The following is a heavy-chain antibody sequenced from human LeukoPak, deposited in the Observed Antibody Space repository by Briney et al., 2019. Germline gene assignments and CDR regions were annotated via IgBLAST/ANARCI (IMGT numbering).Heavy chain of an antibody. D-gene: IGHD2-15*01. V-gene: IGHV4-61*01. CDR3: ARPARYCSGGSCMRRGNWFDP. J-gene: IGHJ5*02. CDR1: AYSISSGYY. Sequence: SETLSLTCTVSAYSISSGYYWGWIRQPPGKGLEWIGYIYYSGSTNYNPSLKSRVTISVDTSKNQFSLKLSSVTAADTAVYYCARPARYCSGGSCMRRGNWFDPWGQGTLVTVSS. CDR2: IYYSGST.